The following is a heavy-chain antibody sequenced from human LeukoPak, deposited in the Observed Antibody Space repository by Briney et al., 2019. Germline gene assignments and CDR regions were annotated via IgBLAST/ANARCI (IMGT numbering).Heavy chain of an antibody. J-gene: IGHJ4*02. D-gene: IGHD3-22*01. Sequence: QSGGSLRLSCAASGFTFSSYAMSWVRQAPGKGLEWVSAISGSGGSTYYADSVKGRFTISRDNSKNTLCLQLYSLRAEDTAVYYCAKTGVPYYYDSSGYYSDYWGQGTLVTVSS. CDR2: ISGSGGST. CDR3: AKTGVPYYYDSSGYYSDY. V-gene: IGHV3-23*01. CDR1: GFTFSSYA.